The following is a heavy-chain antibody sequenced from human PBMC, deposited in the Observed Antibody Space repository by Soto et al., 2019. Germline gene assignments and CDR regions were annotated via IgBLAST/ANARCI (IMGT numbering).Heavy chain of an antibody. V-gene: IGHV4-59*10. CDR2: IDTSGNT. CDR1: GWSCSGYY. D-gene: IGHD6-13*01. J-gene: IGHJ6*02. CDR3: ARYSNNWFQTEGMDV. Sequence: PSGTLFHTCAVYGWSCSGYYWRWIRQPAGKGLEWIGRIDTSGNTNYNPSLKSRVTMSVDTSKKQFSLKLTSVTAADTAVYYCARYSNNWFQTEGMDVWGQGTTVTVS.